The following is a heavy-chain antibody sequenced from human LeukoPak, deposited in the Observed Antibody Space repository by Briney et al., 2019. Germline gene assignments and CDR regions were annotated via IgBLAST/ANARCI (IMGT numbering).Heavy chain of an antibody. V-gene: IGHV3-11*04. CDR3: SSGRYYYYCMDV. CDR1: GFTFSDYY. D-gene: IGHD3-10*01. CDR2: ISSSGSTI. Sequence: GGSLRLSCAASGFTFSDYYMSWIRQAPGKGLEWVSYISSSGSTIYYADSVKGRFTISRDNAKNSLYLQMNSLRAEDTAVYYCSSGRYYYYCMDVWGKGTTVAVSS. J-gene: IGHJ6*03.